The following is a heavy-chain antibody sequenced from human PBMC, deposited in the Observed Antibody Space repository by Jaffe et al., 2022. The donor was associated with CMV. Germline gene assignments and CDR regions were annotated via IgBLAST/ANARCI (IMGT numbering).Heavy chain of an antibody. J-gene: IGHJ4*02. CDR1: GFSLSNARMG. V-gene: IGHV2-26*01. CDR3: ARMGHSSSSGVDY. Sequence: QVTLKESGPVLVKPTETLTLTCTVSGFSLSNARMGVSWIRQPPGKALEWLAHIFSNDEKSYSTSLKSRLTISKDTSKSQVVLTMTNMDPVDTATYYCARMGHSSSSGVDYWGQGTLVTVSS. CDR2: IFSNDEK. D-gene: IGHD6-6*01.